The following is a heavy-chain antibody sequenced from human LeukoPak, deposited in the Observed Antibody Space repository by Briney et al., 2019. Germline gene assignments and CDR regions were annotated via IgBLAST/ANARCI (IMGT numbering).Heavy chain of an antibody. D-gene: IGHD4-23*01. J-gene: IGHJ4*02. CDR3: ARPADYDYGFNSFHC. Sequence: GGSLRLSCAASGFTFSSYWTHWVRQAPGKGLVWVSRINSDGSSTSYADSVKGRFTISRDNAKNTLYLQMNSLRAEDTAVYYCARPADYDYGFNSFHCWGQGTLVTVSS. V-gene: IGHV3-74*01. CDR2: INSDGSST. CDR1: GFTFSSYW.